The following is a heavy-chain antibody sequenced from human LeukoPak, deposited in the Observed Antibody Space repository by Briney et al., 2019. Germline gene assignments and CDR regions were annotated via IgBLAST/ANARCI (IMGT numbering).Heavy chain of an antibody. CDR2: VYYSGTT. Sequence: PSETLSLTCSVSGGSISLSYYYWGWIRQPPGKALEWIGSVYYSGTTSYNPSLKSRVTISVDTSKNQFSLKLSSVTAADTAVYYCARRLETYYYDSSGYSSFDIWGQGTMVTVSS. D-gene: IGHD3-22*01. CDR3: ARRLETYYYDSSGYSSFDI. CDR1: GGSISLSYYY. V-gene: IGHV4-39*07. J-gene: IGHJ3*02.